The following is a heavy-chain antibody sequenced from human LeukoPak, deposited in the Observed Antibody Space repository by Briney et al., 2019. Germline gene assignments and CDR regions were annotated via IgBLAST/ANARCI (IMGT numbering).Heavy chain of an antibody. Sequence: AGSLRLSCAASGFTFTNACMNWVRQAPGKGLEWVGHIKSKTDGGTTTYAAPVKGRFTISRDDSKDTLYLQMNNLKTEDTAVYYCTTAYYYGSGSPDHWGQGTLVTVSS. CDR1: GFTFTNAC. CDR3: TTAYYYGSGSPDH. D-gene: IGHD3-10*01. J-gene: IGHJ4*02. CDR2: IKSKTDGGTT. V-gene: IGHV3-15*01.